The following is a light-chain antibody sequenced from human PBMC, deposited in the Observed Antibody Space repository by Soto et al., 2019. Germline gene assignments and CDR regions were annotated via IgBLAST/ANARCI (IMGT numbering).Light chain of an antibody. Sequence: QSALAQPASVSGSFGQSITIACSGPNTDLGVYGYVSWYQHHPGKAPKLLIYDVNNRPSGISDRFSGSKSGDTASLTISGLQADDEADYCCFSKISGFVYGFGTGTKVTVL. CDR3: FSKISGFVYG. J-gene: IGLJ1*01. CDR2: DVN. CDR1: NTDLGVYGY. V-gene: IGLV2-14*01.